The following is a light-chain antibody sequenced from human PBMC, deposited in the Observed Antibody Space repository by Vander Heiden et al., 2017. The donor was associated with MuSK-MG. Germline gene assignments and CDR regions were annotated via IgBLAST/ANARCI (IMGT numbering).Light chain of an antibody. CDR3: MQALQTH. J-gene: IGKJ4*01. Sequence: DIVMTQSPLSLPVTPGEPASISCRSSQSLLHSNGYNYLDWYLQKPGQSPQLLIYLGSNRASGVPDRFSGSGSGTDFTLKISRVEAEDVGVYDGMQALQTHLGVGTKVEIK. CDR1: QSLLHSNGYNY. V-gene: IGKV2-28*01. CDR2: LGS.